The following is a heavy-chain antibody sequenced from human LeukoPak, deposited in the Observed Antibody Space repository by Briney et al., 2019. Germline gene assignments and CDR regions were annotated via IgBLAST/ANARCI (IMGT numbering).Heavy chain of an antibody. J-gene: IGHJ4*02. CDR2: IYYSGST. Sequence: SETLSLTCTVSGGSISSYYWRWIRQPPGEGLEWIGYIYYSGSTNYNPSLKSRVTISVDTSKNQFSLQLSSVTAADTAVYYCARGSIVATSYLDYWGQGTLVTVSS. V-gene: IGHV4-59*08. CDR3: ARGSIVATSYLDY. CDR1: GGSISSYY. D-gene: IGHD5-12*01.